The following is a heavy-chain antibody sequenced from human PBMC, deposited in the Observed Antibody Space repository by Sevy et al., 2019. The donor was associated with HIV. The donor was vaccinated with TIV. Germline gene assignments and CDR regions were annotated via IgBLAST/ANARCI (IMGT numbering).Heavy chain of an antibody. CDR3: VRGGGDS. Sequence: GGSLRLSCAASGFVFGTSWMGWIRQAPGKGLECVAAIKPDGRDKYYVDSAKGRFIVSRDNAKNSLFLQMNSLRDGDTAVYYCVRGGGDSWGPGALVTVSS. J-gene: IGHJ4*02. CDR2: IKPDGRDK. CDR1: GFVFGTSW. D-gene: IGHD3-16*01. V-gene: IGHV3-7*01.